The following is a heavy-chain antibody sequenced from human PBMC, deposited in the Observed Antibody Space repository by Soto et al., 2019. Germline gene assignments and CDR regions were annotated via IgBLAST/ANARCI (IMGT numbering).Heavy chain of an antibody. CDR2: IWYDGSNK. J-gene: IGHJ3*02. Sequence: VGSLRRSCAASGFTFSSYGMHWVRQAPGKGLEWVAVIWYDGSNKYYADSVKGRFTISRDNSKNTLYLQMNSLRAEDTAVYYCARDRADTAMADAFDISGQGTMVTVS. D-gene: IGHD5-18*01. V-gene: IGHV3-33*01. CDR1: GFTFSSYG. CDR3: ARDRADTAMADAFDI.